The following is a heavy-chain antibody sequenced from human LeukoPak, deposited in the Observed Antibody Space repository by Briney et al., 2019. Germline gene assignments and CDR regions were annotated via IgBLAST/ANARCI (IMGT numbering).Heavy chain of an antibody. D-gene: IGHD2-15*01. V-gene: IGHV3-48*03. Sequence: PGGSLRLSCAASGFTFSTYEMNWVRQAPGKGLEWVSYISSSGRNSYYADSVKGRFTISRDNAKNSLYLQMNSLRAEDTAVYYCASTPPSYYYGMDVWGQGTTVTVSS. CDR1: GFTFSTYE. J-gene: IGHJ6*02. CDR2: ISSSGRNS. CDR3: ASTPPSYYYGMDV.